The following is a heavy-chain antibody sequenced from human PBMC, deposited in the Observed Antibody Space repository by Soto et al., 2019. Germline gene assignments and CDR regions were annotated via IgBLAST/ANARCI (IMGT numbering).Heavy chain of an antibody. V-gene: IGHV4-31*03. D-gene: IGHD3-10*01. CDR2: IYYSGST. J-gene: IGHJ5*02. CDR1: GGSISSVGYY. CDR3: ARAPRGVITPSVRDWFHX. Sequence: SETLSLTCTVSGGSISSVGYYWSWIRQHPGKGLELIGYIYYSGSTYYNPSLKSRVTISVDTSKNQFSLKLSSVTAADTAVYYCARAPRGVITPSVRDWFHXWGQGTLVTVSX.